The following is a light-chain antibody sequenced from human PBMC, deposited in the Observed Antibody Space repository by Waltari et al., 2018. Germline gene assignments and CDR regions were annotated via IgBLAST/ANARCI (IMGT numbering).Light chain of an antibody. CDR2: FGF. Sequence: EIVMTKSPLSLPVTPGEPASISCKSSQSLLNSDGNYWLDWYLQKPGQSLQLSAYFGFDRASGVPDWFSGSGSGTDFTLKISRVEAEDVGVYYCMQGLQAPYTFGQGTKLEIK. J-gene: IGKJ2*01. CDR1: QSLLNSDGNYW. V-gene: IGKV2-28*01. CDR3: MQGLQAPYT.